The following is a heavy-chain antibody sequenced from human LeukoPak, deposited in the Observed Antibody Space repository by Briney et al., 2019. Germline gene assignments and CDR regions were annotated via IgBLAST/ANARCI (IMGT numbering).Heavy chain of an antibody. CDR1: GYSISSGYY. CDR2: IYHSGST. J-gene: IGHJ5*02. Sequence: NPSETLSLTCTVSGYSISSGYYRGWIRQPPGKGLEWIGSIYHSGSTYYNPSLKSRVTISVDTSKNQFSLKLSSVTAADTAVYYCARDSSGGIRGVWWFDPWGQGTLVTVSS. CDR3: ARDSSGGIRGVWWFDP. D-gene: IGHD2-15*01. V-gene: IGHV4-38-2*02.